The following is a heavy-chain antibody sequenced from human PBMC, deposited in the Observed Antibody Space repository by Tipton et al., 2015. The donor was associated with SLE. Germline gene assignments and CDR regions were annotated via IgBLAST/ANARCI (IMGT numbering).Heavy chain of an antibody. CDR2: IYSGGST. Sequence: SLRLSCAASGFTFSSYGMHWVRQAPGKGLEWVAVIYSGGSTYYADSVKGRFTISRDNSKNTLYLQMNSLRAEDTAVYYCARDGSGTRWSFDYWGQGTLVTVSS. CDR3: ARDGSGTRWSFDY. J-gene: IGHJ4*02. V-gene: IGHV3-NL1*01. CDR1: GFTFSSYG. D-gene: IGHD6-13*01.